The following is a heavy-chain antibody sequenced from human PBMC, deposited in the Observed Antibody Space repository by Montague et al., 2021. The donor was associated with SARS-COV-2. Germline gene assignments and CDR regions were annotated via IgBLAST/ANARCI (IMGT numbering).Heavy chain of an antibody. CDR1: GGSLSGYY. J-gene: IGHJ6*02. Sequence: SETLSLTCAVYGGSLSGYYWSWIRQPPAKGLEWIGEINHSANTKYNPSLKSPVTISIETSKNQLSLKLTSGTAADTATYYCASGIYPSGRYYNRYYYGLNIRGPGTTVILSS. CDR3: ASGIYPSGRYYNRYYYGLNI. D-gene: IGHD3-10*01. V-gene: IGHV4-34*01. CDR2: INHSANT.